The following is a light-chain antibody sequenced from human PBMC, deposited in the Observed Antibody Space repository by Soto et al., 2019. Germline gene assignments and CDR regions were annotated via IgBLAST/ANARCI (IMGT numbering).Light chain of an antibody. Sequence: DIQLTQSPSFLSASVGDRVTITCRASQGISTSLAWYQQKPGKAPKLLTYAASTLQTGVPSRFSGSGTGTEFTLTISCLQAEDFATYYYQQVNSYPITFGQGTQLEIK. J-gene: IGKJ5*01. CDR1: QGISTS. CDR3: QQVNSYPIT. CDR2: AAS. V-gene: IGKV1-9*01.